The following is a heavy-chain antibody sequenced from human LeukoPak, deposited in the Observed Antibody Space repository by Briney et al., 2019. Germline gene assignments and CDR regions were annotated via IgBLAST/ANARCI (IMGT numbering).Heavy chain of an antibody. J-gene: IGHJ4*02. CDR2: IYYSGST. CDR1: GGSLSSSSYY. CDR3: ARLTMIVVENSKWFDY. D-gene: IGHD3-22*01. Sequence: PSETLSLTCTVSGGSLSSSSYYWGWVRQPPGRGLEWLGCIYYSGSTYYNPSLKSRVTISVDTSKNQFSLKLSSVTAADTAVYYCARLTMIVVENSKWFDYWGQGTLVTVSS. V-gene: IGHV4-39*01.